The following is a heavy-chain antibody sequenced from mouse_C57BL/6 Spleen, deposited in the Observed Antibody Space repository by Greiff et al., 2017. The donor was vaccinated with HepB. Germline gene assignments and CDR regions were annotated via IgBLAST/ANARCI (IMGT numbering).Heavy chain of an antibody. CDR1: GFNIKDDY. CDR2: IDPENGDT. J-gene: IGHJ2*01. CDR3: TTRGDYFDY. Sequence: VQLQQSGAELVRPGASVKLSCTAPGFNIKDDYMHWVKQRPEQGLEWIGWIDPENGDTEYASKFQGKATITADTSSNTAYLQLSSLTSEDTAVYYCTTRGDYFDYWGQGTTLTVSS. V-gene: IGHV14-4*01.